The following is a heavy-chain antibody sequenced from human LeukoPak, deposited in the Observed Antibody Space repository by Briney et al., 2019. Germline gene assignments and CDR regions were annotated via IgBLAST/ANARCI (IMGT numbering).Heavy chain of an antibody. V-gene: IGHV3-21*01. CDR2: ISSSSSYI. CDR1: GFTFSSYS. D-gene: IGHD3-10*01. J-gene: IGHJ3*02. Sequence: PGGSLRLSCAASGFTFSSYSMNWVRQAPGKGLEWVSSISSSSSYIYYADSVKGRFTISRDNAKNSLYLQMNSLRAEDTAVYYCARFGWDLAGAFDIWGQGTMVTVSS. CDR3: ARFGWDLAGAFDI.